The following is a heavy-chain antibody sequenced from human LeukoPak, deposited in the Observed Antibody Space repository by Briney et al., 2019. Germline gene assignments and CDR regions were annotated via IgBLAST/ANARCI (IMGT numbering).Heavy chain of an antibody. D-gene: IGHD3-3*01. CDR1: GGSISSSSYY. V-gene: IGHV4-39*01. CDR3: ARLFWSANNWFDP. Sequence: SETLSLTCTVSGGSISSSSYYWGWIRQPPGKGLEWIGSIYYSGSTYYNPSLKSRVAISVDTSKNQFSLKLSSVTAADTAVYYCARLFWSANNWFDPWGQGTLVTVSS. J-gene: IGHJ5*02. CDR2: IYYSGST.